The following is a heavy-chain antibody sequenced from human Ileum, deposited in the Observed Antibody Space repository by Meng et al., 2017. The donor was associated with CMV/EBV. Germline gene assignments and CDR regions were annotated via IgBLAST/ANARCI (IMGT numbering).Heavy chain of an antibody. Sequence: SETLSLTCAVYGGSFSGYYWSWIRQPPGKGLEWIGEINHSGSTNYNPSLKSRVTISVDTSKNQFSLKLSSVTAADTAVYYCARELRSSWYPYYYYGMDVWGQGTMVTVSS. J-gene: IGHJ6*02. D-gene: IGHD6-13*01. CDR1: GGSFSGYY. V-gene: IGHV4-34*01. CDR3: ARELRSSWYPYYYYGMDV. CDR2: INHSGST.